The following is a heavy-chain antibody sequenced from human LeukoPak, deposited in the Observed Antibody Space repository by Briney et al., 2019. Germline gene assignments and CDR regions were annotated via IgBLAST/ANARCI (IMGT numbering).Heavy chain of an antibody. Sequence: SETLSLTCAVYGGSFSGYYWSWIRQPPGKGLEWIGEINHSGSTNYNPSLKSRVTISVDTSKNQFSLELSSVTAADTAVYYCARGGNIVVVPAAIPFDYWGQGTLVTVSS. CDR1: GGSFSGYY. V-gene: IGHV4-34*01. CDR2: INHSGST. CDR3: ARGGNIVVVPAAIPFDY. D-gene: IGHD2-2*01. J-gene: IGHJ4*02.